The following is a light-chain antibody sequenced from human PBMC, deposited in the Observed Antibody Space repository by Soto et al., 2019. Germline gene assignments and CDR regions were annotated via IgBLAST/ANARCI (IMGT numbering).Light chain of an antibody. V-gene: IGKV1-8*01. J-gene: IGKJ4*01. CDR3: QQYYGYPLT. CDR1: QDISSY. CDR2: GAS. Sequence: AIRMTQSPSSFSASTGDRVTITCRASQDISSYLAWYQQKPGKAPKLLIYGASTLQSGVPSRFSGSGSGTDFTLTISCLQAEYFASYYCQQYYGYPLTFGGGTNVEI.